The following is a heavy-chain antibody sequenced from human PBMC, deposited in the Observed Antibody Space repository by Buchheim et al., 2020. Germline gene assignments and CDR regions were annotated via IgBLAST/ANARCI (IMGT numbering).Heavy chain of an antibody. CDR3: ARDGVAEGLYFDY. J-gene: IGHJ4*02. CDR1: GFTFSDFW. D-gene: IGHD2-15*01. CDR2: INQRGTEK. V-gene: IGHV3-7*01. Sequence: DVQLVESGGGLVQPGGSLRLSCAASGFTFSDFWMNWVRQAPGKGLEWVASINQRGTEKYYVDSVKGRLTVSRDNGKNSLYLQMNNLRAEDTAVYYCARDGVAEGLYFDYWGQGTL.